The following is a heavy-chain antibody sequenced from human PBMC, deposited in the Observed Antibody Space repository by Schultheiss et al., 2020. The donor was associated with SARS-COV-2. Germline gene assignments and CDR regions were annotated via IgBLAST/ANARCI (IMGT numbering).Heavy chain of an antibody. J-gene: IGHJ4*02. D-gene: IGHD6-6*01. Sequence: GGSLRLSCAASGFTFSSYAMSWVRQAPGKGLEWVSYISSSGSTIYYADSVKGRFTISRDNAKNSLYLQMNSLRAEDTAVYYCAKDHRDGKRAAPSGYFDYWRQGTLVTVSS. CDR1: GFTFSSYA. CDR2: ISSSGSTI. CDR3: AKDHRDGKRAAPSGYFDY. V-gene: IGHV3-48*04.